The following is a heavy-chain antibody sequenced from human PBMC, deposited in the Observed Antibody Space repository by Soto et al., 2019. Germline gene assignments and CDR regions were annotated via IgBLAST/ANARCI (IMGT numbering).Heavy chain of an antibody. V-gene: IGHV4-59*12. D-gene: IGHD1-7*01. CDR2: IYYSGST. CDR1: GGSISSYY. CDR3: ARGTGTLGDY. J-gene: IGHJ4*02. Sequence: LSLTCTVSGGSISSYYWSWIRQPPGKGLEWIGYIYYSGSTNYNPSLKSRVTISVDTSKNQFSLKLTSVTAADTAVYYCARGTGTLGDYWGQGTLVTVSS.